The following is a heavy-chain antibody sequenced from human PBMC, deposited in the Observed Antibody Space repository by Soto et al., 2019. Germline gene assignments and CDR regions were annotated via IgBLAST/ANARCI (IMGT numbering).Heavy chain of an antibody. V-gene: IGHV2-5*01. Sequence: SGPTLVKPTQTLTLTCTFSGFSLSTSGVGVGWIRQPPGKALEWLALIYWNDDKRYSPSLKSRLTITKDTSKNQVVLTMTNMDPVDTATYYCAHSPLGYCSSTSCYSGPFDYWGQGTLVTVSS. J-gene: IGHJ4*02. D-gene: IGHD2-2*01. CDR3: AHSPLGYCSSTSCYSGPFDY. CDR1: GFSLSTSGVG. CDR2: IYWNDDK.